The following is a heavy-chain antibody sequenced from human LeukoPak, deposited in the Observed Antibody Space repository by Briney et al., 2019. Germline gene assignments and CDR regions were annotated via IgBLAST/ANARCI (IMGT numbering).Heavy chain of an antibody. J-gene: IGHJ4*02. Sequence: PSETLSLTCTVSGDSISTYYWSWIRQPPGEGLEWIGYIYYGGSASYNPSLKSRVTISVDRSKNQFSLKLSSVTAADTAVYYCARGQPYYYFDYWGQGTLVTVSS. CDR1: GDSISTYY. V-gene: IGHV4-59*12. D-gene: IGHD6-13*01. CDR3: ARGQPYYYFDY. CDR2: IYYGGSA.